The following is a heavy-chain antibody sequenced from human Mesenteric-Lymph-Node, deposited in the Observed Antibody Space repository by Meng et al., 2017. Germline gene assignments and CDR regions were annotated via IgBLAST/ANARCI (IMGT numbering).Heavy chain of an antibody. V-gene: IGHV3-73*01. Sequence: GESLKISCAASGFTFSASTMYWIRQASGKGLEWVGRIRSRADNYETVYGASVEGRFTIYRDDSKNTAYLQMNSLKTEDTAVYYCARDLGYSYGSDSLDAFDIWGQGTMVTVSS. CDR3: ARDLGYSYGSDSLDAFDI. D-gene: IGHD5-18*01. J-gene: IGHJ3*02. CDR2: IRSRADNYET. CDR1: GFTFSAST.